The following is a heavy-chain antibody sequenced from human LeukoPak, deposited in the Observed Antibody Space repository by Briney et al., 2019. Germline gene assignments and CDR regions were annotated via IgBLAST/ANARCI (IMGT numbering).Heavy chain of an antibody. D-gene: IGHD1-26*01. CDR1: GFSFSSYV. J-gene: IGHJ4*02. V-gene: IGHV3-23*01. CDR2: ISGNGGST. CDR3: TTGGGGSYSLNQYYFDY. Sequence: GGSLRLSCVASGFSFSSYVMNWVRQAPGTGLEWVSAISGNGGSTYYADSVKGRFTISRDNPKNTLSLQMNSLKTDDTAVFYCTTGGGGSYSLNQYYFDYWGQGTLVTVSS.